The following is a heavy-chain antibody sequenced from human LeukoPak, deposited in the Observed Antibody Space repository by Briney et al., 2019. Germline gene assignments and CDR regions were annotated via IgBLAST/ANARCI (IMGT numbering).Heavy chain of an antibody. CDR1: GGSISSSSYY. Sequence: SETLSLTCTVSGGSISSSSYYWGWIRQPPGKGLEWIGSIYYSGSTYYNPSLKSRVTISVDTSKNQFSPKLSSVTAADTAVYYCAGSDCSSTSCYGMDWFDPWGQGTLVTVSS. V-gene: IGHV4-39*01. CDR3: AGSDCSSTSCYGMDWFDP. D-gene: IGHD2-2*01. J-gene: IGHJ5*02. CDR2: IYYSGST.